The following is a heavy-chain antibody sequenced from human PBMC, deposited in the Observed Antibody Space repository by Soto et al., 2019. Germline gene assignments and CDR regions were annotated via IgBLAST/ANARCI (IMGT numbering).Heavy chain of an antibody. V-gene: IGHV1-2*02. CDR3: ARWGQEYCSGGSCYRRDNSYGMDV. D-gene: IGHD2-15*01. J-gene: IGHJ6*02. Sequence: ASVKVSCKSSGYTFTDHYIHWVRQAPGPGLEWMGWINPKSGGTNYAQKFQGRVTMTRDTSISTAYLDLSGLSSNDTGMYFCARWGQEYCSGGSCYRRDNSYGMDVRGQGTTVTVSS. CDR1: GYTFTDHY. CDR2: INPKSGGT.